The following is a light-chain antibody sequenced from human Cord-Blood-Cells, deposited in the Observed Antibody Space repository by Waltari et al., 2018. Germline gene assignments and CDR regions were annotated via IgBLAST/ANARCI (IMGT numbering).Light chain of an antibody. CDR2: GAS. CDR1: QSVSSSY. CDR3: QQYGSSPT. V-gene: IGKV3-20*01. Sequence: EIVLTQSPGTLSLSPGERATLSCRASQSVSSSYLAWYQQKPGQAPRLLIYGASSRTTGIPDRFSGSGSETDFTLTISRLEPEYFAVYYCQQYGSSPTFGQGTKVEIK. J-gene: IGKJ1*01.